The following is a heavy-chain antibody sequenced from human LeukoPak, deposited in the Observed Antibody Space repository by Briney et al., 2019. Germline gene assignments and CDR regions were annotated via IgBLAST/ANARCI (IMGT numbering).Heavy chain of an antibody. J-gene: IGHJ4*02. Sequence: GGSLRLSCAASGFTVSSNYMSWVRQAPGKGLEWVSVIYSGGSTYYAGSVKGRFTISRDNSKNTLGLQMNSLRDEDTAIYYCARGTLAGYFLGYWGRGTLVTVSS. V-gene: IGHV3-66*01. D-gene: IGHD6-19*01. CDR1: GFTVSSNY. CDR2: IYSGGST. CDR3: ARGTLAGYFLGY.